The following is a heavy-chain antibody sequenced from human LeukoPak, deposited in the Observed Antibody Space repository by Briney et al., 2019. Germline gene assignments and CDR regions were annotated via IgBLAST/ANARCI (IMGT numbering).Heavy chain of an antibody. V-gene: IGHV3-48*03. J-gene: IGHJ6*03. CDR3: ARILGNNYYYYMDV. CDR2: ITSSGATK. Sequence: PGGSLRLSCAVSGFTFSDYEMTWVRQAPGKGLEWISFITSSGATKYYADSVRGRFAISRDSANNSLYLLVDSLRADDTAVYFCARILGNNYYYYMDVWGKGTTVTVSS. CDR1: GFTFSDYE.